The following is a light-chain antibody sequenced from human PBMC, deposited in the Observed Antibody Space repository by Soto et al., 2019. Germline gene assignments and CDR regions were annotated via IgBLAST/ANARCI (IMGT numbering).Light chain of an antibody. CDR2: EVN. Sequence: QSALTQPASLSGSPGQSITISCTGTSSDIGAYDYVSWFQQHPGKAPKLMISEVNNRPSGVSNRFSGSKSGNTAYLTISGLQVEDEAEYYCSSYAGSNPFVFGGGTKLTVL. V-gene: IGLV2-14*01. J-gene: IGLJ3*02. CDR1: SSDIGAYDY. CDR3: SSYAGSNPFV.